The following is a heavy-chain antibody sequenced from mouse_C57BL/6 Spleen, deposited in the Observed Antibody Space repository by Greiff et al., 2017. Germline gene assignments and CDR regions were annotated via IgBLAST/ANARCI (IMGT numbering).Heavy chain of an antibody. CDR2: ISSGSSTI. V-gene: IGHV5-17*01. CDR1: GFTFSDYG. J-gene: IGHJ3*01. CDR3: ARDYYYGSSSPWFAY. D-gene: IGHD1-1*01. Sequence: EVKLMESGGGLVKPGGSLKLSCAASGFTFSDYGMHWVRQAPEKGLEWVAYISSGSSTIYYADTVKGRFTISRDNAKNTLFLQMTSLRSEDTAMYYCARDYYYGSSSPWFAYWGQGTLVTVSA.